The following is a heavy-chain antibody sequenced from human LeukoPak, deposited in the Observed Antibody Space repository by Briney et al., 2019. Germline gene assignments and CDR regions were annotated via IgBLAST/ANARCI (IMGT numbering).Heavy chain of an antibody. J-gene: IGHJ3*02. CDR3: ARVGDQNAFDI. V-gene: IGHV4-59*01. CDR1: GGSISSYY. D-gene: IGHD2-21*02. Sequence: SETLSLTCTVSGGSISSYYWSWIRQPPGKGLEWIGYIYYSGSTNYKPSLKSRVTISVDTSKNQFSLKLSSVTAADTAVYYCARVGDQNAFDIWGQGTMVTVSS. CDR2: IYYSGST.